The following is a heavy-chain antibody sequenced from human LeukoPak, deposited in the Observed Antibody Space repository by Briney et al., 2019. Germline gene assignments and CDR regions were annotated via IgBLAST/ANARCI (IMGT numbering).Heavy chain of an antibody. D-gene: IGHD3-10*01. CDR2: ISSSSSYI. CDR3: ARGLLYEAFDI. CDR1: GFTFSSYS. Sequence: GGSLRLSCAASGFTFSSYSMNWVRQAPGKGLEWVSSISSSSSYIYYADSVKGRSTISRDNAKNSLYLQMNSLRAEDTAVYYCARGLLYEAFDIWGQGIMVTVSS. J-gene: IGHJ3*02. V-gene: IGHV3-21*01.